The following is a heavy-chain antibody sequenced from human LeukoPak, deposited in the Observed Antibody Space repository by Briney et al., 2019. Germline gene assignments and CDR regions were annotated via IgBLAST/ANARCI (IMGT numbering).Heavy chain of an antibody. J-gene: IGHJ4*02. Sequence: GGSLRLSCAASGFTFSSFAMRWVRQAPGKGLEWIAYISSSGSTIYYADSVKGRFTISRDIANGSLFLQMNNLKVEDTAIYYCARCGIAAAGTWGDFDYWGQGALVTVSS. CDR1: GFTFSSFA. D-gene: IGHD6-13*01. CDR2: ISSSGSTI. V-gene: IGHV3-48*03. CDR3: ARCGIAAAGTWGDFDY.